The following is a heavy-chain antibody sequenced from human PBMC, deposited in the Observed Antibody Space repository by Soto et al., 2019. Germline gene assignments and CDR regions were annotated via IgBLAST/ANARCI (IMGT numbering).Heavy chain of an antibody. J-gene: IGHJ4*02. D-gene: IGHD6-19*01. V-gene: IGHV3-43*01. Sequence: EVQLVESGGVVVQPGGSLRLSCAASGFTFDDYTMHWVRQAPGKGLEWVSLISWDGGSTYYADSVKGRFTISRDNSKNSLYLQMNSLRTEDTALYYCAKVHSSGFDLDYWGQGTLVTVSS. CDR3: AKVHSSGFDLDY. CDR1: GFTFDDYT. CDR2: ISWDGGST.